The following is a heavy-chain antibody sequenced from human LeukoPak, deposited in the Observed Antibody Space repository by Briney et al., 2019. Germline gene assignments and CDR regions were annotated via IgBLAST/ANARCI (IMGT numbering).Heavy chain of an antibody. CDR1: GFTFSSYW. J-gene: IGHJ4*02. Sequence: GGSLRLSCAASGFTFSSYWMHWVRQAPGKGLVWVSRINSDGSSTSYADSVKGRFTISRDNAKNTLYLQMNSLRAEDTAVYYCARDVGLYYDSSGYDYWGQGTLVTVTS. D-gene: IGHD3-22*01. CDR3: ARDVGLYYDSSGYDY. V-gene: IGHV3-74*01. CDR2: INSDGSST.